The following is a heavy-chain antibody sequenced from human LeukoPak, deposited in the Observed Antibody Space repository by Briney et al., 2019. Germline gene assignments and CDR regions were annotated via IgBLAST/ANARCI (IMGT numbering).Heavy chain of an antibody. D-gene: IGHD3-10*01. CDR1: GFTFTDYC. CDR3: GIDRGALDY. J-gene: IGHJ4*02. Sequence: GGSLRLSCEASGFTFTDYCLHWIRQAPGEGLVWISRINANGGTTRYADSVRGRFTNSTDNPSNAVHLHMNNLSADDTAEYYCGIDRGALDYWGQGTLVTVSS. CDR2: INANGGTT. V-gene: IGHV3-74*01.